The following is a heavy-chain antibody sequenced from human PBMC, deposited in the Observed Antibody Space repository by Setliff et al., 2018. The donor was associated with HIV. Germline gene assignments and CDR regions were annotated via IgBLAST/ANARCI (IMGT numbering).Heavy chain of an antibody. CDR2: IFTSGST. CDR3: ARRIDNSGSFPDSNWFDT. Sequence: SETLSLTCTVSGGSFSNYCWNWIRQSPGKGLEWIGYIFTSGSTHYNPSLQSRVTISIDPSKNQFSLKLTSVTAADTAVYYCARRIDNSGSFPDSNWFDTWGQGSLVTVSS. D-gene: IGHD3-10*01. CDR1: GGSFSNYC. V-gene: IGHV4-4*09. J-gene: IGHJ5*02.